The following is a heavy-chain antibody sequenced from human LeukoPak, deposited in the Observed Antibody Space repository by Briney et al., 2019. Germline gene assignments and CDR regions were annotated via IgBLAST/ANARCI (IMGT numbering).Heavy chain of an antibody. D-gene: IGHD3-3*01. CDR2: FSGSGGTT. V-gene: IGHV3-23*01. Sequence: GGSLRLSCAASGFTFSSYAMNWVRQAPGRGLEWVSGFSGSGGTTYYADSVKGRFTISRDNSKNTLYLQMNSLRAEDTAVYFCAKDRYYDFWSGYPDYFDYWGQGALVTVSS. CDR1: GFTFSSYA. J-gene: IGHJ4*02. CDR3: AKDRYYDFWSGYPDYFDY.